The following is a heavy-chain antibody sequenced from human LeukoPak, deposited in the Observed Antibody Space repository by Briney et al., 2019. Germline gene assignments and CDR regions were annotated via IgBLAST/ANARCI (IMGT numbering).Heavy chain of an antibody. CDR3: ARAYCSGGSCYLRGRYNWFDP. V-gene: IGHV4-39*01. D-gene: IGHD2-15*01. J-gene: IGHJ5*02. CDR1: GGSISSSSYY. Sequence: PSETLSLTCTVSGGSISSSSYYWGWIRPPPGKRPEWIGSIYYSGSTYYNPSLKSRVTISVDTSKNQFSLKLSSVTAADTAVYYCARAYCSGGSCYLRGRYNWFDPWGQGTLVTVSS. CDR2: IYYSGST.